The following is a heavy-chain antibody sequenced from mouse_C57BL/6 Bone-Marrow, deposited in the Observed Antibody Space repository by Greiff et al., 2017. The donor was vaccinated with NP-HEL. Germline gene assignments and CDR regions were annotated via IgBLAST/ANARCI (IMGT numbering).Heavy chain of an antibody. V-gene: IGHV1-22*01. D-gene: IGHD1-1*01. J-gene: IGHJ1*03. CDR3: ARWGRYGSSPYWYFDV. CDR2: INPNNGGT. CDR1: GYTFTDYN. Sequence: EVQLQQSGPELVKPGASVKMSCKASGYTFTDYNMHWVKQSHGKSLEWIGYINPNNGGTSYNQKFKGKATLTVNKSSSTAYMELRSLTSEDSAVYYCARWGRYGSSPYWYFDVWGTGTTVTVSS.